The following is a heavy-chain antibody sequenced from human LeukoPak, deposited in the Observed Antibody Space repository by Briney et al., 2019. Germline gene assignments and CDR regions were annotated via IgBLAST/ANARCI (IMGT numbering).Heavy chain of an antibody. CDR2: ISYDGSNK. J-gene: IGHJ4*02. V-gene: IGHV3-30-3*01. Sequence: GVSLRLSCAASGFTFSSYAMHWVRQAPGKGLEWVAVISYDGSNKYYADSVKGRFTISRDNSKNTLYLQMNSLRAEDTAVYYCARRMVYAIYDYWGQGTLVTVSS. D-gene: IGHD2-8*01. CDR1: GFTFSSYA. CDR3: ARRMVYAIYDY.